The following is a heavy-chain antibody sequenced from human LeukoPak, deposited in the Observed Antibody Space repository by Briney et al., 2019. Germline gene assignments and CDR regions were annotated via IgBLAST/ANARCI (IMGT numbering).Heavy chain of an antibody. CDR1: GGSISSSSYY. V-gene: IGHV4-39*07. Sequence: SETLSLTCTVSGGSISSSSYYWGWIRQPPGEGLEWIATIYYSGSTYYNPSLKSRVTISVDTSKNQFSLKLSSVTAADAAVYYCAREGEGVSDLDYWGQGTLVTVSS. CDR3: AREGEGVSDLDY. D-gene: IGHD3-16*01. CDR2: IYYSGST. J-gene: IGHJ4*02.